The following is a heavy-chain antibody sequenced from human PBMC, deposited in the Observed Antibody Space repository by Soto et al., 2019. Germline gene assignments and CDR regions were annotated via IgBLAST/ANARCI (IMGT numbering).Heavy chain of an antibody. J-gene: IGHJ4*02. Sequence: SETLSLTCTVSGGSISSSSYYWGWIRQPPGKGLEWIGSIFYSGSTYYNPSLKSRVTISVDTSKNQISLKLSSVTAADTAVYYCARDQGIAVDVFDYWGQGTLVTVSS. CDR1: GGSISSSSYY. CDR3: ARDQGIAVDVFDY. CDR2: IFYSGST. D-gene: IGHD6-19*01. V-gene: IGHV4-39*07.